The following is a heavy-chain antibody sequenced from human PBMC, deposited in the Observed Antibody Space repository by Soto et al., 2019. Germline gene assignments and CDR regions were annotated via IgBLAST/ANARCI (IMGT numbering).Heavy chain of an antibody. Sequence: QVHLVQSGAEVKKPGASVQVSCKASGYSFTSYGISWVRQAAGQGLEWMAWISGYNGKTRFAPKYQGRLTMTIDTSTSTAYMDLRSLRSDDAAMYYCARDKMVNKDHWFDLWGQGTLVTVSS. J-gene: IGHJ5*02. CDR3: ARDKMVNKDHWFDL. D-gene: IGHD2-8*01. V-gene: IGHV1-18*01. CDR1: GYSFTSYG. CDR2: ISGYNGKT.